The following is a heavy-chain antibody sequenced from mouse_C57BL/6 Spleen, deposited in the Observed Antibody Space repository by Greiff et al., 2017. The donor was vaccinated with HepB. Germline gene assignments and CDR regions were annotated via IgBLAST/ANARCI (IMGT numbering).Heavy chain of an antibody. V-gene: IGHV1-18*01. J-gene: IGHJ2*01. D-gene: IGHD1-1*01. CDR3: ARKDAVVATYYFDY. Sequence: VQLKESGPELVKPGASVKIPCKASGYTFTDYNMDWVKQSHGKSLEWIGDINPNNGGTIYNQKFKGKATLTVDKSSSTAYMELRSLTSEDTAVYYCARKDAVVATYYFDYWGQGTTLTVSS. CDR2: INPNNGGT. CDR1: GYTFTDYN.